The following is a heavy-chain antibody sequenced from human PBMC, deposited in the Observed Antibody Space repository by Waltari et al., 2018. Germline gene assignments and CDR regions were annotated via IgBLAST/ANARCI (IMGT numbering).Heavy chain of an antibody. CDR3: ARNTIQQQHGMDV. V-gene: IGHV4-34*01. D-gene: IGHD5-18*01. J-gene: IGHJ6*02. CDR2: INHSGIT. Sequence: QPPGKGLEWIGEINHSGITNYNPSLKSRVTISVDTSKNQFSLKLSSVTAADTAVYYCARNTIQQQHGMDVWGQGTTVTVSS.